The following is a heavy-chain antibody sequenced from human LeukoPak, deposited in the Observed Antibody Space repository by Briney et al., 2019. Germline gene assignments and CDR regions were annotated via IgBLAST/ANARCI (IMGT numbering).Heavy chain of an antibody. V-gene: IGHV3-30*04. D-gene: IGHD3-10*01. CDR3: VKGGYYTMVRGVSGY. CDR1: EFSFSNFA. J-gene: IGHJ4*02. Sequence: PGGSLRLSCAASEFSFSNFAMYWVRQPPGKGLEWLAVISYDGSIRYYADSVKGRFTISRDNSNNTLHLQMNSLRPDDSALYYCVKGGYYTMVRGVSGYWGQGTLVTVSS. CDR2: ISYDGSIR.